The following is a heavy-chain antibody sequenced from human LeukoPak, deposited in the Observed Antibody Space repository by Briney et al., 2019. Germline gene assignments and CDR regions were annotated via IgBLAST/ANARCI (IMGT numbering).Heavy chain of an antibody. CDR2: IYYSGST. J-gene: IGHJ4*02. Sequence: SETLSLTCTASGGSLSSSSYYWGWFRQPPGKGLEWIGSIYYSGSTYYNPSLKSRVTISVDTSKNQFSLELCAVTAADSAGYYCARPLTARYFDWLPSFDSWGQGTLVTVSS. CDR1: GGSLSSSSYY. D-gene: IGHD3-9*01. CDR3: ARPLTARYFDWLPSFDS. V-gene: IGHV4-39*01.